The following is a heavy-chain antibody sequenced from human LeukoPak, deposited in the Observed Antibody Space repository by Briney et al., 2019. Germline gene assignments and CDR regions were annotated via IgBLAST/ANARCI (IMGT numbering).Heavy chain of an antibody. J-gene: IGHJ4*02. Sequence: ASVKVSCKASGGTFSSYAISWVRQAPGQGLEWMGGIIPIFGTANYAQKFQGRVTITADESTSTAYMELSSLRSDDTAVYYCARDHITIGGRVDYWGQGTLVTVSS. CDR1: GGTFSSYA. CDR3: ARDHITIGGRVDY. V-gene: IGHV1-69*13. D-gene: IGHD2-15*01. CDR2: IIPIFGTA.